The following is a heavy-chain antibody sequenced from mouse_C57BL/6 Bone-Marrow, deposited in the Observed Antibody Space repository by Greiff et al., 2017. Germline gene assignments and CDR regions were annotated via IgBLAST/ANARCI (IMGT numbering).Heavy chain of an antibody. J-gene: IGHJ3*01. CDR1: GYTFTSYW. CDR2: IYPGSGST. D-gene: IGHD2-3*01. Sequence: QVHVKQSGAELVKPGASVKMSCKASGYTFTSYWITWVKQRPGQGLEWIGDIYPGSGSTNYNEKFKSKATLTVDTSSSTAYMQLSSLTSEDSAVYYCAGWLLRGTYWGQGTLVTVSA. CDR3: AGWLLRGTY. V-gene: IGHV1-55*01.